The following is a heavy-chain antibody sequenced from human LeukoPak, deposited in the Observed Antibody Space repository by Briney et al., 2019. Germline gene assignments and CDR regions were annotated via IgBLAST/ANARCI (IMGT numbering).Heavy chain of an antibody. CDR2: IKPDGSEK. J-gene: IGHJ5*02. CDR3: ARILA. CDR1: GFTFTNYW. V-gene: IGHV3-7*03. Sequence: GGSLRLSCVASGFTFTNYWMSWVRQTPGKGLEWVANIKPDGSEKYYVDSVKGRFTISRDNAKNSLYLQMDSLRAEDTAVYYCARILAWGQGTPVTVSS.